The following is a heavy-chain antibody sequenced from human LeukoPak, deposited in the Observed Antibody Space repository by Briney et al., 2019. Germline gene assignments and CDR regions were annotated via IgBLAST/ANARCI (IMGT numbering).Heavy chain of an antibody. CDR1: GFTFSTYD. CDR2: IGTAGDT. J-gene: IGHJ4*02. CDR3: ARVQSPAGIFDY. Sequence: GGTLRLSCAASGFTFSTYDMHWVRQATGKGLEWVSAIGTAGDTYYPGSVKGRFTISRENAKNSLYLQMNSLGAGDTAVYYCARVQSPAGIFDYWGQGTLVTVSS. V-gene: IGHV3-13*01. D-gene: IGHD2-2*01.